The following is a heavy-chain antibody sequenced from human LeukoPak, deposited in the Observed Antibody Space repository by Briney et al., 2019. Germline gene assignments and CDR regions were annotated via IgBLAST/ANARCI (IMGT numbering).Heavy chain of an antibody. CDR3: ARNEADYYGSGSYFDY. J-gene: IGHJ4*02. V-gene: IGHV3-53*01. CDR1: GFTVSSNY. CDR2: IYSGGST. Sequence: GSLRLSCAASGFTVSSNYMSWVRQAPGKGLEWVSVIYSGGSTYYADSVKGRFTISRDNSKNTLYLQMNSLRAEDTAVYYCARNEADYYGSGSYFDYWGQGTLVTVSS. D-gene: IGHD3-10*01.